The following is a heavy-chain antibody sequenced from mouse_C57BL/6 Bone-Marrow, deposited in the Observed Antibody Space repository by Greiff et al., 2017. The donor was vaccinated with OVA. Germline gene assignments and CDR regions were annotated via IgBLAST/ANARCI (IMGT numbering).Heavy chain of an antibody. J-gene: IGHJ4*01. CDR3: ARKGLTGPPYYAMDY. Sequence: QVQLQQPGAELVKPGASVKLSCKASGYTFTSYWMHWVKQRPGQGLEWIGMLNPNSGSTSYNEKFKSKATLTVTKSSSTAYMQLSSLTSEDSAVYYCARKGLTGPPYYAMDYWGQGTSVTVSS. V-gene: IGHV1-64*01. CDR2: LNPNSGST. D-gene: IGHD4-1*01. CDR1: GYTFTSYW.